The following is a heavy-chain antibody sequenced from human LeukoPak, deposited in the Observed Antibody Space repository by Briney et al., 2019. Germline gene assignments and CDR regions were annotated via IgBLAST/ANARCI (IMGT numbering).Heavy chain of an antibody. CDR2: INWNGGST. J-gene: IGHJ6*03. D-gene: IGHD3-22*01. Sequence: PGGSLRLSCAASGFTFDDYGMSWVRQAPGKGLEWVSGINWNGGSTGYADSVKGRFTISRDNAKSSLYLQMNSLRAEDTAVYYCARDEKDRFYYYYYMDVWGKGTTVTVSS. CDR3: ARDEKDRFYYYYYMDV. CDR1: GFTFDDYG. V-gene: IGHV3-20*04.